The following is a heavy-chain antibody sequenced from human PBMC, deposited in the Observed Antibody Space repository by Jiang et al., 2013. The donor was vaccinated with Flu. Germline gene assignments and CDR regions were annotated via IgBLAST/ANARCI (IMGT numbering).Heavy chain of an antibody. D-gene: IGHD3-10*01. CDR3: AREMIGGSGSYRFDY. V-gene: IGHV4-34*01. CDR1: GSFSGYY. Sequence: GSFSGYYWSWIRQPQEGAGVDWEINHSGSTNYNPSLKSRVTISVDTSKNQFSLKLSSVTAADTAVYYCAREMIGGSGSYRFDYWGQGTLVTVSS. J-gene: IGHJ4*02. CDR2: INHSGST.